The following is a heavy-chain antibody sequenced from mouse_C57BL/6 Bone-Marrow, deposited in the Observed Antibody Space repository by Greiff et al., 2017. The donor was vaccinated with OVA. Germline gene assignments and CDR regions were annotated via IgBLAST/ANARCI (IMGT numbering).Heavy chain of an antibody. J-gene: IGHJ2*01. D-gene: IGHD2-4*01. Sequence: QVQLQQPGAELVMPGASVKLSCKASGYTFTSYWMHWVKQRPGQGLEWIGEIDPSDSYTYYNQKFKGKSTLTVDKSSSTAYMKLRSLTSEDSAVYYCARNYDYAYYFDYWGQGTTLTVSS. CDR3: ARNYDYAYYFDY. CDR1: GYTFTSYW. V-gene: IGHV1-69*01. CDR2: IDPSDSYT.